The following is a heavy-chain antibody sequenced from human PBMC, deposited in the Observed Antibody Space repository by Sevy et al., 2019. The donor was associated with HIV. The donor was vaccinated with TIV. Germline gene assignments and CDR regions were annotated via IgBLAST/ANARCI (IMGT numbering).Heavy chain of an antibody. CDR3: ARLGYCNSTTCYNRYMDV. Sequence: GGSLRLSCAASGFTLRTYSMNWVRQAPGKGLEWVSYISSSSSFIYYADSVKGRFTISRDNAKNSLYLEMNGLRVEDTAVYYCARLGYCNSTTCYNRYMDVWGKETTVTTSS. CDR2: ISSSSSFI. V-gene: IGHV3-21*01. CDR1: GFTLRTYS. J-gene: IGHJ6*03. D-gene: IGHD2-2*02.